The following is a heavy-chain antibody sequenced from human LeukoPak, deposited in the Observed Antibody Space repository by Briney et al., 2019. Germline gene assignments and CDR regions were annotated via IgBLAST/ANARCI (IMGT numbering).Heavy chain of an antibody. CDR2: IYPGDSDT. V-gene: IGHV5-51*01. J-gene: IGHJ4*02. CDR1: GYSFTSYW. Sequence: GESLKISCKGSGYSFTSYWIGWVRQMPGKGLEWMGIIYPGDSDTRYSPSFQGQVTISADKSISTAYLQRSSLKASDTAMFYCARQPLLRFGERDYWGQGTLVTVSS. CDR3: ARQPLLRFGERDY. D-gene: IGHD3-10*01.